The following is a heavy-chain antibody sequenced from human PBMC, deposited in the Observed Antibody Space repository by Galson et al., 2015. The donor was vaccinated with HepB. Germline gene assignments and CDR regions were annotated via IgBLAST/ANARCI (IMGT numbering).Heavy chain of an antibody. J-gene: IGHJ5*01. V-gene: IGHV1-69*10. CDR1: GDSFSIYA. CDR2: ISPILGIP. Sequence: SVKVSCKASGDSFSIYAMSWVRQAPGQGLEWMGGISPILGIPNYAQKFQDRVTITADKSTGTAFMELSSLRSEGTAVYYCARADDFWSGYRDAGTSSWFDSGGQGTLVIVSS. D-gene: IGHD3-3*01. CDR3: ARADDFWSGYRDAGTSSWFDS.